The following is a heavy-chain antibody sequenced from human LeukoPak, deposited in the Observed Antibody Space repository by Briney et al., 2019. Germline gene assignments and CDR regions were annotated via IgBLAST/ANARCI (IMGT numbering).Heavy chain of an antibody. J-gene: IGHJ3*02. V-gene: IGHV4-30-4*07. CDR3: AREMAHQGGAFDI. D-gene: IGHD5-24*01. Sequence: PSERLSLTCAVSGGSISSGGYSWSWIRQPPGKGLEWIGYIYYSGSTYYNPSLKSRVTISVDTSKNQFSLKLSSVTAADTAVYYCAREMAHQGGAFDIWGQGTMVTVSS. CDR2: IYYSGST. CDR1: GGSISSGGYS.